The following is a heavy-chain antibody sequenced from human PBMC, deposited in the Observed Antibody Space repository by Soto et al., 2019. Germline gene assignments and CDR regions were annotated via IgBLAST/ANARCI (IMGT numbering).Heavy chain of an antibody. Sequence: SVKVSCKASGYTFTGYYMHWVRQAPGQGLEWMGWINPNSGGTNYAQKFQGRVTMTRDTSISTAYMELSRLRSDDTAVYYCARVLGYCSSTSCYEYFQHWGQGTLVTVSS. D-gene: IGHD2-2*01. V-gene: IGHV1-2*02. CDR2: INPNSGGT. CDR1: GYTFTGYY. J-gene: IGHJ1*01. CDR3: ARVLGYCSSTSCYEYFQH.